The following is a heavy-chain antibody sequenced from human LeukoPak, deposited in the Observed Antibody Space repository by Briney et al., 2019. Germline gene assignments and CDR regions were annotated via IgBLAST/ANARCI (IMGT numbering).Heavy chain of an antibody. V-gene: IGHV1-18*01. CDR1: GGTFSSYA. Sequence: ASVKVSCKASGGTFSSYAISWVRQAPGQGLEWMGWISAYNGNTNYAQKLQGRVTMTTDTSTSTAYMELRSLRSDDTAVYYCARDGNGYSSSWSGDYWGQGTLVTVSS. CDR3: ARDGNGYSSSWSGDY. CDR2: ISAYNGNT. D-gene: IGHD6-13*01. J-gene: IGHJ4*02.